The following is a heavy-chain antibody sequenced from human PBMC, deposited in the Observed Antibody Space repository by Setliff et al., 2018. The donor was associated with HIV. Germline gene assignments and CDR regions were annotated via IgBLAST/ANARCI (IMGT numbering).Heavy chain of an antibody. J-gene: IGHJ4*02. D-gene: IGHD1-26*01. CDR1: GYSFTNYW. CDR2: IYPGDSVT. V-gene: IGHV5-51*01. CDR3: TRRRRAPGIEDLEAY. Sequence: GESLTISCKASGYSFTNYWIGWVRQMPGKGLEWIGVIYPGDSVTRYGPSFQGQVSISADTSITTAYLQWSSLKASDTAMYYCTRRRRAPGIEDLEAYWGQGTLVTVSS.